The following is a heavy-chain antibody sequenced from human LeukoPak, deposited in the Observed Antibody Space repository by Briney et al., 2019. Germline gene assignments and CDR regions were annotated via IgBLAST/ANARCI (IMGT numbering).Heavy chain of an antibody. D-gene: IGHD2-15*01. CDR3: AKDLSVVAATKGPDY. V-gene: IGHV3-23*01. Sequence: GGSLRLSCAASGFSFSSYAKSWVRQAPGKGLELVSAISGSGGSTYYADSVKGRFTISRDNSKNTLYLQMNSLRAEDTAVYYCAKDLSVVAATKGPDYWGQGTLVTVSS. CDR1: GFSFSSYA. J-gene: IGHJ4*02. CDR2: ISGSGGST.